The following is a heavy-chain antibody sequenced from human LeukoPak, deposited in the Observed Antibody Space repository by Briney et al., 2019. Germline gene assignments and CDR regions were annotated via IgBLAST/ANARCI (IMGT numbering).Heavy chain of an antibody. CDR1: VGSISSNKW. J-gene: IGHJ4*02. CDR2: VVHSGST. CDR3: ARRDYYDNSDDNYHSFEY. D-gene: IGHD3-22*01. Sequence: SETLSLTCAVSVGSISSNKWWSWLRQAPGKGLEWLGEVVHSGSTNYNPSLKSRVTISVDKSKNQFSLRLNSVTAADTAVYYCARRDYYDNSDDNYHSFEYWGQGTLVTVSS. V-gene: IGHV4-4*02.